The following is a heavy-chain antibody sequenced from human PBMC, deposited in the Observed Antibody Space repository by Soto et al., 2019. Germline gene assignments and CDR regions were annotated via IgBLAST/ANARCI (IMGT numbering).Heavy chain of an antibody. Sequence: QVQLVQSGAEVKKPGASVKVSCKASGYSFTTYNIHWVRQAPGQGLEWMGVVNPSSGGTSYAQKFEGGVTKTRDTATSTGYMELSSLRSEDAAGYYCAGWAPDAFHVWGQGTVVTVSS. CDR2: VNPSSGGT. CDR3: AGWAPDAFHV. V-gene: IGHV1-46*01. CDR1: GYSFTTYN. J-gene: IGHJ3*01.